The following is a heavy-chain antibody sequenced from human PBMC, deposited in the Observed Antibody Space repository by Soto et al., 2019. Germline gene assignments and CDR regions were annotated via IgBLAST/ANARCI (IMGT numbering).Heavy chain of an antibody. V-gene: IGHV3-23*01. Sequence: EVQLLESGGGLVQPGGSLRLSCAASGFTFSSYAMSWVRQAPGKGLEWVSAISGSGGSTYYADSVKGRFTISRDNSKNALYLQMHSLRAEDTAVYYCAKFVTIFGRRGAFYIWGQGTMVTVSS. J-gene: IGHJ3*02. CDR1: GFTFSSYA. CDR3: AKFVTIFGRRGAFYI. CDR2: ISGSGGST. D-gene: IGHD3-3*01.